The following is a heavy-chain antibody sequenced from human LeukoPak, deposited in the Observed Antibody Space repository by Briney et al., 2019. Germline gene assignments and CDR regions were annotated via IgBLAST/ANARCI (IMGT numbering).Heavy chain of an antibody. CDR3: ARDRRYDILTGYYNLGEDAFDI. CDR1: GFTFSSYS. Sequence: PGGPLRLSCAASGFTFSSYSMNWVRQAPGKGLEWVSYSSSSSSTIYYADSVKGRFTISRDNAKNSLYLQMNSLRAEDTAVYYCARDRRYDILTGYYNLGEDAFDIWGQGTMVTVSS. D-gene: IGHD3-9*01. V-gene: IGHV3-48*04. J-gene: IGHJ3*02. CDR2: SSSSSSTI.